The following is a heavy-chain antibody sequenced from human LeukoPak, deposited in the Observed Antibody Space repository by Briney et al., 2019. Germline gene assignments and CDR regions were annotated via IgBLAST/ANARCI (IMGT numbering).Heavy chain of an antibody. V-gene: IGHV1-2*02. Sequence: ASVKVSCKASGYTFTGYYMHWVRQAPGQGLGWMGWINPNSGGTNYAQKFQGRVTMTRDTSISTAYMELSRLRSDDTAVYYCARDTEDSSGYYPKYYFDYWGQRTLVTVSS. CDR2: INPNSGGT. J-gene: IGHJ4*02. CDR3: ARDTEDSSGYYPKYYFDY. CDR1: GYTFTGYY. D-gene: IGHD3-22*01.